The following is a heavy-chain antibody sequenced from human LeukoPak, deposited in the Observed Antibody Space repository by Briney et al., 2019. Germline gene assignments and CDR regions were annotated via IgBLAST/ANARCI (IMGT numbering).Heavy chain of an antibody. V-gene: IGHV1-8*03. D-gene: IGHD2-8*01. CDR2: MNPNSGNT. CDR3: ARAPNHCTNGVCYTRRVDY. CDR1: GYTFTSYD. Sequence: ASVKVSCKASGYTFTSYDINRVRQATGQGLEWMGWMNPNSGNTGYAQKFQGRVTITRNTSISTAYMELSSLRSEDTAVYYCARAPNHCTNGVCYTRRVDYWGQGTLVTVSS. J-gene: IGHJ4*02.